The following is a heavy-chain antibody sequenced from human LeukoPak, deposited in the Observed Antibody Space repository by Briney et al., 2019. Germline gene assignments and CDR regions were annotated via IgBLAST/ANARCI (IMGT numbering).Heavy chain of an antibody. CDR2: IYYSGST. V-gene: IGHV4-39*01. D-gene: IGHD1-26*01. CDR3: ARRVREAVDY. Sequence: PSETLSLTCTVSGGSISSSSYYWGWIRQPPGKGLEWIGSIYYSGSTYYNPSLKSRVTISVDTSKNQFSLKLSSVTAADTAVYYCARRVREAVDYWGQGILVTVSS. CDR1: GGSISSSSYY. J-gene: IGHJ4*02.